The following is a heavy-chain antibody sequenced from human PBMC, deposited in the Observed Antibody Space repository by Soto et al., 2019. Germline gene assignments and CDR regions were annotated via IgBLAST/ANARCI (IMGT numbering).Heavy chain of an antibody. J-gene: IGHJ5*02. D-gene: IGHD1-26*01. CDR2: IYYSGST. CDR3: AREYAGGANWFDP. CDR1: GGSISSGGYY. V-gene: IGHV4-61*08. Sequence: SETLSLTCTVSGGSISSGGYYWSWIRQPPGKGLEWIGYIYYSGSTNYNPSLKSRVTISVDTSKNQFSLKLSSVTAADTAVYYCAREYAGGANWFDPWGQGTLVTVSS.